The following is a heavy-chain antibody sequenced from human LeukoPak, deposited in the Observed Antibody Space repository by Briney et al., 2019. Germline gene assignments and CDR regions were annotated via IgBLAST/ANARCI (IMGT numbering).Heavy chain of an antibody. CDR1: YW. Sequence: YWXSWVRQAPGQGLEWVANIKQDGSEKYYVDSVKGRFTISRDNAKNSLYLQMNSLRDEDTAVYYCASDSPGYSSGSYFTYWGQGTLVTVSS. V-gene: IGHV3-7*03. J-gene: IGHJ4*02. CDR3: ASDSPGYSSGSYFTY. D-gene: IGHD2-15*01. CDR2: IKQDGSEK.